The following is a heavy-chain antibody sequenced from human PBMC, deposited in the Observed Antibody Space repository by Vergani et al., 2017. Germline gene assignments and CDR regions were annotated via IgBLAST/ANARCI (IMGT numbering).Heavy chain of an antibody. CDR1: GGSVSSGSYY. V-gene: IGHV4-61*01. CDR3: ARFSLYDYVWGSYRSFDY. Sequence: QVQLQESGPGLVKPSETLSLTCTVSGGSVSSGSYYWSWIRQPPGKGLEWIGYIYYSGSTYYNPSLKSRVTISVDTSKNQFSLKLSSVTAADTAVYYCARFSLYDYVWGSYRSFDYWGQGTLVTVSS. J-gene: IGHJ4*02. D-gene: IGHD3-16*02. CDR2: IYYSGST.